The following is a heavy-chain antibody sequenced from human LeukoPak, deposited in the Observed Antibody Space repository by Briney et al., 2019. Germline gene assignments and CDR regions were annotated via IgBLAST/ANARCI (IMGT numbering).Heavy chain of an antibody. Sequence: GGSLRLSCVVSGFPFHFYELNWVRQAPGKGLEWVSNIGASGTTRYYADSVKGRFSISRDNAKSSLYLQMNSLRVEDTAVYYCSLSAVASDFDYWGQGALVTVSS. V-gene: IGHV3-48*03. CDR2: IGASGTTR. CDR3: SLSAVASDFDY. CDR1: GFPFHFYE. D-gene: IGHD6-19*01. J-gene: IGHJ4*02.